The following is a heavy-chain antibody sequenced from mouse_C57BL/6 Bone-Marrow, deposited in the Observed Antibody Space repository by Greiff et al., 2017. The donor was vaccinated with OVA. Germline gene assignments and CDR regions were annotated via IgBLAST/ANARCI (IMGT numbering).Heavy chain of an antibody. D-gene: IGHD1-1*01. J-gene: IGHJ1*03. CDR3: ARDPYGSSYWYFDV. V-gene: IGHV5-4*01. CDR2: ISDGGSYT. Sequence: VQLKESGGGLVKPGGSLKLSCAASGFTFSSYAMSWVRQTPEKRLEWVATISDGGSYTYYPDNVKGRFTISRDNAKNNLYLQMSHLKSEDTAMYYCARDPYGSSYWYFDVWGTGTTVTVSS. CDR1: GFTFSSYA.